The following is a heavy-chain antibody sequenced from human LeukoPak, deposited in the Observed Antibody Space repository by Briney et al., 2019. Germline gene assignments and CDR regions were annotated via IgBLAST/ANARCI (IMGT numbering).Heavy chain of an antibody. J-gene: IGHJ4*02. V-gene: IGHV3-7*01. D-gene: IGHD2-15*01. CDR1: GFTFSSYW. CDR3: AREVYCSGGSCYSAPYFDY. Sequence: GGSLRLSYAASGFTFSSYWMSWVRQAPGKGLEWVANIKQDGSEKYYVDSVKGRFTISRDNAKNSLYLQMNSLRAEDTAVYYCAREVYCSGGSCYSAPYFDYWGQGTLVTVSS. CDR2: IKQDGSEK.